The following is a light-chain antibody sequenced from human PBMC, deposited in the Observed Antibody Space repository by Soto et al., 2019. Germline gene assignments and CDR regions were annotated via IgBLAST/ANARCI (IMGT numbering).Light chain of an antibody. CDR1: SSDIGAYNY. CDR2: DVN. CDR3: TSWTTSTTMI. Sequence: QSVLTQPASVSGSPGQSITISCTGTSSDIGAYNYVSWYQQYPGKAPKLMIYDVNIRPSGVSNRFSGSKSGNTASLTISGLQAEDEAAYYCTSWTTSTTMIFGGGTKLTVL. J-gene: IGLJ2*01. V-gene: IGLV2-14*03.